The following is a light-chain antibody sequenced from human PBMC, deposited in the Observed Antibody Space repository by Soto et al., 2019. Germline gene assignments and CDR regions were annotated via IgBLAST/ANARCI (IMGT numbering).Light chain of an antibody. V-gene: IGKV1-8*01. J-gene: IGKJ3*01. Sequence: AIRMTQSPSSFSASTGDRVTITCRASQGISSYLAWYQQKPGKAPKLLIYAASTLQSGVPSRFSRSGSGSDFTLTICCLQSEDFATYYCQQYYSYPRAFGPGTKVDIK. CDR2: AAS. CDR1: QGISSY. CDR3: QQYYSYPRA.